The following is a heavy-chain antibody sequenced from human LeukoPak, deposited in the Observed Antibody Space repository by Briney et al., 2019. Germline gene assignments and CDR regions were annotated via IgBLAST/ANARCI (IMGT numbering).Heavy chain of an antibody. CDR3: AKYGGSGSYYPREAFDI. CDR1: GFTFSSYA. Sequence: GGSLRLSCAASGFTFSSYAMSWVRQAPGKGLEWVSAISGSGGSTYYADSVKGRFTISRDNSKNTLYLQMNSLRAEDTAVYYCAKYGGSGSYYPREAFDIWGQGTMVTVSS. D-gene: IGHD3-10*01. V-gene: IGHV3-23*01. CDR2: ISGSGGST. J-gene: IGHJ3*02.